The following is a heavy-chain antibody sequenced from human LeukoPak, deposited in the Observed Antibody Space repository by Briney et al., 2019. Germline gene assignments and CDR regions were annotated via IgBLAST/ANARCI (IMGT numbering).Heavy chain of an antibody. J-gene: IGHJ5*02. CDR2: INPNSGGT. V-gene: IGHV1-2*02. CDR3: ARSAGGGADIAATS. Sequence: ASVKVSCKASGYTFTGYYMHWVRQAPGQGLEWMGWINPNSGGTNYAQKFQGRVTMTRDTSISTAYMELSRLRSDDTAVYYCARSAGGGADIAATSWGQGTLVTVSS. CDR1: GYTFTGYY. D-gene: IGHD6-13*01.